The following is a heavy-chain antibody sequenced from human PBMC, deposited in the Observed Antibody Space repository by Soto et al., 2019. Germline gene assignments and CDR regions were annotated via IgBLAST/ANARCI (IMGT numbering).Heavy chain of an antibody. J-gene: IGHJ3*02. CDR3: ARDDGDYALDI. CDR1: GFTFSSYG. V-gene: IGHV3-33*01. D-gene: IGHD4-17*01. CDR2: IWYDGSNK. Sequence: QVQLVESGGGVVQPGRSLRLSCAASGFTFSSYGMHWVRQAPGKGLEWVAVIWYDGSNKYYVDSVKGRFTISRDNSKNTLYLQMNSLRAEDTAVYYCARDDGDYALDIWGQGTMVTVSS.